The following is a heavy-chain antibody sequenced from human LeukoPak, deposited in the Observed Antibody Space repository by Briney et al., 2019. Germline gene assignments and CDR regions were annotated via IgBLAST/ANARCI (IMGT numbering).Heavy chain of an antibody. Sequence: ASVKVSCKASGYTFTGYYMHWVRQASGQGLEWMGWINPNSGGTDYAQKFQGRVTMTRDTSTSTVYMELSSLRSEDTAVYYCARGGIAAAVDYWGQGTLVTVSS. J-gene: IGHJ4*02. CDR2: INPNSGGT. D-gene: IGHD6-13*01. CDR1: GYTFTGYY. V-gene: IGHV1-2*02. CDR3: ARGGIAAAVDY.